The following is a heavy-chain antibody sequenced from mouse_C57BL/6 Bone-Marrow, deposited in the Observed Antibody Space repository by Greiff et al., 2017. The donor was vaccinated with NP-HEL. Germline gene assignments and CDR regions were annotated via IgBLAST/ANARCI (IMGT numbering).Heavy chain of an antibody. J-gene: IGHJ2*01. CDR3: ARSKLVLYYFDY. Sequence: QVHVKQPGAELVRPGSSVKLSCKASGYTFTSYWMHWVKQRPIQGLEWIGNIDPSDSETHYNQKFKDKATLTVDKSSSTAYMQLSSLTSEDSAVYYCARSKLVLYYFDYWGQGTTLTVSS. CDR1: GYTFTSYW. V-gene: IGHV1-52*01. CDR2: IDPSDSET. D-gene: IGHD4-1*01.